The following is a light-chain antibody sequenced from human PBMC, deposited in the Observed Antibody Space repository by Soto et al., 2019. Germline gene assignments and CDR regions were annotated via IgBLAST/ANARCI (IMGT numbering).Light chain of an antibody. V-gene: IGKV3-20*01. Sequence: EIVLTQSPGTLSLSPGERATLSCRASQSVSNNYLAWYQQKPGQAPRLLIYVASRRATGIPDRFSGSGSGTDFTLTISRLEPEDFAVYSCQQYGSSPLTFGGGTKVEIK. CDR1: QSVSNNY. CDR3: QQYGSSPLT. CDR2: VAS. J-gene: IGKJ4*01.